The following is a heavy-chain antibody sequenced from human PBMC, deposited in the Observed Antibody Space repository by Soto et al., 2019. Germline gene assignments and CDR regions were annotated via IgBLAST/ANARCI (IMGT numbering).Heavy chain of an antibody. Sequence: SETLSLTCTVSGGSISGSYWSWIRQTPGKVLEWVGYIHYSGSTNYNPSLKSRVTMSVDSAKNQFSLQLSSVTAADTAVYYCARSGAALHYYYYGMDVWGQGTTVTVSS. J-gene: IGHJ6*02. D-gene: IGHD6-6*01. CDR2: IHYSGST. CDR3: ARSGAALHYYYYGMDV. V-gene: IGHV4-59*12. CDR1: GGSISGSY.